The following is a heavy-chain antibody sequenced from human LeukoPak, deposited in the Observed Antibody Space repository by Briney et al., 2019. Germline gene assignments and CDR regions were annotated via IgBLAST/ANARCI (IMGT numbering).Heavy chain of an antibody. CDR1: GGTLSNYP. CDR3: ARGPEIEVAGTTFGEHKWFHP. Sequence: ASVKVSCKTSGGTLSNYPVSWVRQAPGQGLEWMGGIMPIFGTAHYAEKFQATVTITADESTSTVFMELRSLKSEDTAVYYCARGPEIEVAGTTFGEHKWFHPWGQGTLVTVTS. CDR2: IMPIFGTA. D-gene: IGHD6-19*01. J-gene: IGHJ5*02. V-gene: IGHV1-69*13.